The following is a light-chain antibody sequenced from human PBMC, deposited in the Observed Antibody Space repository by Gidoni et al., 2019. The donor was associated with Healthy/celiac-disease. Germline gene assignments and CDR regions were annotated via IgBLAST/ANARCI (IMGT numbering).Light chain of an antibody. CDR1: QSVSSSY. CDR3: QQYGSSLIT. J-gene: IGKJ5*01. V-gene: IGKV3-20*01. CDR2: GAS. Sequence: EIGLTQAPGTLSLSPGERATLSCRASQSVSSSYLAWYQQKPGQAPRLLIYGASSRATGIPDRFSGSGSGPDFTLTISRLEPEDFAVYYCQQYGSSLITFGQGTRLEIK.